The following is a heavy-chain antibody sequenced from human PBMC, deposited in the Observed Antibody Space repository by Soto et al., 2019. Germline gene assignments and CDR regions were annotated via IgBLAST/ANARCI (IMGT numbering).Heavy chain of an antibody. CDR2: IRNKANSYAT. D-gene: IGHD2-15*01. CDR1: GFTFSGSS. CDR3: ISHSPEDMIRT. Sequence: EVPLVESGGGLVKPGGSLKLSCAASGFTFSGSSVHWVRQASGKGLEWVGRIRNKANSYATAYAASVRGRFTISRDDSKNTAFLQMNSLNTEDTAVYYCISHSPEDMIRTWGQGTLVTVSS. V-gene: IGHV3-73*02. J-gene: IGHJ4*02.